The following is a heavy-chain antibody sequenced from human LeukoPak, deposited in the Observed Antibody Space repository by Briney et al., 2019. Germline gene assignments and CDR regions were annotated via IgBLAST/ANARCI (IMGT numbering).Heavy chain of an antibody. D-gene: IGHD6-19*01. CDR2: IYYSGNT. V-gene: IGHV4-39*07. CDR1: GGSIRSTSYY. CDR3: ARDHWAVAGTGGYFDC. Sequence: PSETLSLTCTVSGGSIRSTSYYWGWIRQPPGKGLEWIGSIYYSGNTYYNPSLKSRVTISVDTSKNQFSLKLSSVTAADTAVYYCARDHWAVAGTGGYFDCWGQGTLVTVSS. J-gene: IGHJ4*02.